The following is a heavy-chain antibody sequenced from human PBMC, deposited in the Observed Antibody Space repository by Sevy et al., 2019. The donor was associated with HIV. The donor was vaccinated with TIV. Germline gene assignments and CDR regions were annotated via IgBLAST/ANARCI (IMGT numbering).Heavy chain of an antibody. CDR3: ARDGPTGVDY. CDR1: GGSISSYY. J-gene: IGHJ4*02. D-gene: IGHD1-1*01. V-gene: IGHV4-59*01. Sequence: SDTLSLTCTVSGGSISSYYWSWIRQPPGKGLEWIGYIYYSGSTNYNPSLKSRVTISVDTSKNQFSLKLSSVTAADTAVYYCARDGPTGVDYWGQGTLVTVSS. CDR2: IYYSGST.